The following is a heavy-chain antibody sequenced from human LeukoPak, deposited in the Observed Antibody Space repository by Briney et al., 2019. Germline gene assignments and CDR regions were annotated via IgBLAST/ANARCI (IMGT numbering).Heavy chain of an antibody. V-gene: IGHV3-30*02. D-gene: IGHD3-22*01. Sequence: GGSLRLSCAASGFTFTNYGMHWVRQAPGKGLEWVAFIGYDGSNKYYADSVKGRFTVPRDKSKNTLYLQMNSLRTEDTAVYYCAKGLYYKDRSGYPAWGQGTLVTISS. CDR2: IGYDGSNK. CDR3: AKGLYYKDRSGYPA. J-gene: IGHJ5*02. CDR1: GFTFTNYG.